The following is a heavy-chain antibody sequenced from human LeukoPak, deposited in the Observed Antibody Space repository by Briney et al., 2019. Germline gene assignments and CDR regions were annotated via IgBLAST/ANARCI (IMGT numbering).Heavy chain of an antibody. J-gene: IGHJ4*02. Sequence: SETLSLTCAVYGGSFSGYYWSWIRQPPGKGLEWIGEINHSGSTNYNPSLKSRVTISVDTSKNQFSLKLSSVTAADTAVHYCARGPVVSGFYFDYWGQGTLVTVSS. V-gene: IGHV4-34*01. D-gene: IGHD6-19*01. CDR1: GGSFSGYY. CDR2: INHSGST. CDR3: ARGPVVSGFYFDY.